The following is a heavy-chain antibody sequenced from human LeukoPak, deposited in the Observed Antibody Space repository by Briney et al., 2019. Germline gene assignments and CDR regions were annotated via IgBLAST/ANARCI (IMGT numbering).Heavy chain of an antibody. CDR1: GFTFSSYN. J-gene: IGHJ3*02. CDR3: ARDSGSYYFGAFDI. V-gene: IGHV3-21*01. Sequence: GGSLRLSCAASGFTFSSYNMNWVRQAPGKGLEWVSSITSSSSYIYYADSVKGRFTISRDNAKNSLYLQMNSLRAEDTAVYYCARDSGSYYFGAFDIWGQGTMVTVSS. D-gene: IGHD1-26*01. CDR2: ITSSSSYI.